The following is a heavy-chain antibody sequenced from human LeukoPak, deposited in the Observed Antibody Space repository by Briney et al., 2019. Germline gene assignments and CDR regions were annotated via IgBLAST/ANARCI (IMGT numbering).Heavy chain of an antibody. CDR3: ARVYLSQQLVPGLDY. D-gene: IGHD6-13*01. CDR2: INWNGSIT. Sequence: GGSLRLSYAASGFIFDDYGMSWVRQAPGKGLEWVSGINWNGSITGYADSVKGRFTISRDNAKNSLYLQMNSLRAEDTALYYCARVYLSQQLVPGLDYWGQGTLVTVSS. V-gene: IGHV3-20*03. CDR1: GFIFDDYG. J-gene: IGHJ4*02.